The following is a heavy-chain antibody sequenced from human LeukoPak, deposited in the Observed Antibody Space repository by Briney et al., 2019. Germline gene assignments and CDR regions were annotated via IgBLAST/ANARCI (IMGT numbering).Heavy chain of an antibody. J-gene: IGHJ4*02. CDR3: ARVGTSYPHVWYFDY. CDR1: GGSISSYY. D-gene: IGHD1-26*01. CDR2: IYTSGST. V-gene: IGHV4-4*07. Sequence: SETLSLTCTVSGGSISSYYWSWIRQPAGEGLEWIGRIYTSGSTNYNPSLKSRVTMSVDTSKNQFSLKLSSVTAADTAVYYCARVGTSYPHVWYFDYWGQGTLVTVSS.